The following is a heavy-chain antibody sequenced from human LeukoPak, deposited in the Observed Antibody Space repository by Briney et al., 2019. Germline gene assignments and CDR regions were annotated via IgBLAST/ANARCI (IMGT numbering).Heavy chain of an antibody. V-gene: IGHV4-4*07. Sequence: SEALSLTCTVSADSISSHYWSWIRQPAGKGLEWIGRISTSGSTNYNPSLKSRVTMSVDTSKNQFSLKLSSVTAADTAVYYCARAWQWLPLDYWGQGTLVTVSS. J-gene: IGHJ4*02. CDR1: ADSISSHY. D-gene: IGHD6-19*01. CDR2: ISTSGST. CDR3: ARAWQWLPLDY.